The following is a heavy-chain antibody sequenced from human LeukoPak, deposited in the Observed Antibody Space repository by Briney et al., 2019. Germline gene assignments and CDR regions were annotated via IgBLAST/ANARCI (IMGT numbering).Heavy chain of an antibody. CDR2: IKQDGSEK. V-gene: IGHV3-7*05. CDR3: ARGFSSWFDY. J-gene: IGHJ4*02. D-gene: IGHD6-13*01. Sequence: GGSLRLSCAASGFTFSDYYMGWIRQAPGKGLEWVANIKQDGSEKYYVDSVKGRFTISRDNAKNSLYLQMNSLRAEDTAVYYCARGFSSWFDYWGQGTLVTVSS. CDR1: GFTFSDYY.